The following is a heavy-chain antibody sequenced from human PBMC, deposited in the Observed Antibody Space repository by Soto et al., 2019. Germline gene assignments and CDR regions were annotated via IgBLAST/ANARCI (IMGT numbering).Heavy chain of an antibody. CDR2: IYYTGTT. CDR3: ARVAESLVAFDF. CDR1: GGSVSSSDYY. D-gene: IGHD2-15*01. J-gene: IGHJ4*02. V-gene: IGHV4-61*03. Sequence: SETLSLTCTVSGGSVSSSDYYWSWIRQSPGKGLEWIGYIYYTGTTNYNPSLKSRVTISVDTFKNHFSLKLSSVTAADTAVYYCARVAESLVAFDFWGQGTLVTVSS.